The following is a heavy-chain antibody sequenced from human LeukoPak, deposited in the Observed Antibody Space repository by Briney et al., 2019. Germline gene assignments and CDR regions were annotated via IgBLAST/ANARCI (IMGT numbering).Heavy chain of an antibody. CDR3: ARHGAYQAFDI. CDR2: IYYSGGT. J-gene: IGHJ3*02. CDR1: GGSINSSHYH. D-gene: IGHD3-16*01. V-gene: IGHV4-39*01. Sequence: SETLSLTCTVSGGSINSSHYHWGWIRQPPGKRLEWIGNIYYSGGTNYNPSLKSRVTISVDTSKNQISLKLSSVTAADTAVYYCARHGAYQAFDIWGQGTMVTVSS.